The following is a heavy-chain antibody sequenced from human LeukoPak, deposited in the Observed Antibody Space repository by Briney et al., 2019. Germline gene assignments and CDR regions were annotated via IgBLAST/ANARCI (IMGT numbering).Heavy chain of an antibody. J-gene: IGHJ4*02. D-gene: IGHD6-19*01. CDR3: ARLNSGWNYYFDY. Sequence: SETLSLTCTVSGGSISRSSYYWGWIRQPPGKGLEWIGSVYYSGSINYNPSLKSRVTISVDTSKNQFSLKLSSVIAADTATYYCARLNSGWNYYFDYWGQGTLVTVSS. CDR1: GGSISRSSYY. CDR2: VYYSGSI. V-gene: IGHV4-39*01.